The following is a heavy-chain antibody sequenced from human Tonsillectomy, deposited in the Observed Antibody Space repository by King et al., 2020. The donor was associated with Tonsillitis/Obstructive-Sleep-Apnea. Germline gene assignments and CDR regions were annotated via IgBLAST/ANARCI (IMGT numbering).Heavy chain of an antibody. D-gene: IGHD1-14*01. CDR2: INPSTGFT. CDR3: ARDDVVGRYIDS. J-gene: IGHJ4*02. Sequence: QLVQSGAEVKTPGASLKVSCKASGYTFTRYYIHWVRQARGQGLELMGIINPSTGFTTYAQKVQGRVTMTTDTSASTVYLELSSLRSEDTAVYYCARDDVVGRYIDSWGQGTLVTVSS. V-gene: IGHV1-46*01. CDR1: GYTFTRYY.